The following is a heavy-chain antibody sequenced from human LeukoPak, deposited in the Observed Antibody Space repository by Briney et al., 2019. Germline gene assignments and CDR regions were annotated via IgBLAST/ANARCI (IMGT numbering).Heavy chain of an antibody. CDR3: ARDYYDSSGYYSHAPDAFDI. CDR2: INLSGGST. Sequence: ASVNVSCKASGYTFTRYYMHGVRQAPGQGLEWMGVINLSGGSTSYAQKFQGRVTMTRDTCTSTVYMELSSLRSEDTAVYYCARDYYDSSGYYSHAPDAFDIWGQGTMVTVSS. CDR1: GYTFTRYY. D-gene: IGHD3-22*01. J-gene: IGHJ3*02. V-gene: IGHV1-46*01.